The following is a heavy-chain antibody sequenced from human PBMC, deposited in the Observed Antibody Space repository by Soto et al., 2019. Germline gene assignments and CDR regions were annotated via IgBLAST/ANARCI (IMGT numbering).Heavy chain of an antibody. J-gene: IGHJ4*02. Sequence: QVQLQEAGPGLVQPSQTLSLTCTVSGGAINSDVYYWSWIRQPPGKGLEWIAFIYYSGSSYYNPSPKSRVTISIDPSKNQFSPEVSGVTAGCPGVYYFARVQGFADRRPPYYFDYWGQGTLVTVSS. CDR3: ARVQGFADRRPPYYFDY. CDR2: IYYSGSS. D-gene: IGHD3-3*01. CDR1: GGAINSDVYY. V-gene: IGHV4-30-4*01.